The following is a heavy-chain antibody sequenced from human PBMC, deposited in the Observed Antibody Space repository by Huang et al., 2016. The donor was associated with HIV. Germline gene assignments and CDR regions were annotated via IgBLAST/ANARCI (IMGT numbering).Heavy chain of an antibody. J-gene: IGHJ4*02. V-gene: IGHV1-69*11. CDR1: GDSFTSLP. CDR2: LVRRRVSA. CDR3: ATSTPMLGESGGWSGKVVITENVPYVD. Sequence: QVHLVQSGAEVKKPGSSVKVSCKASGDSFTSLPINWVRQAPGQGLEWVGCLVRRRVSATYAQKFRGRVTISADESTSTSYMERSRLRSDDTAMYYCATSTPMLGESGGWSGKVVITENVPYVDWGQGTLVTVSS. D-gene: IGHD3-22*01.